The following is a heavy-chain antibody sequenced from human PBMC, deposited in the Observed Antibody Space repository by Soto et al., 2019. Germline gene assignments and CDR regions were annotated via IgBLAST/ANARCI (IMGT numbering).Heavy chain of an antibody. D-gene: IGHD7-27*01. V-gene: IGHV3-23*01. Sequence: GGSLRLSCAASGFTFSSYAMSWVRQAPGKGLEWVSAISGSGGSTYYADSVKGRFTISRDNSKNTLYLQMISLRAEDTAVYYCAKYPGEVTGEGAFDIWGQGTMVTVSS. CDR1: GFTFSSYA. CDR2: ISGSGGST. J-gene: IGHJ3*02. CDR3: AKYPGEVTGEGAFDI.